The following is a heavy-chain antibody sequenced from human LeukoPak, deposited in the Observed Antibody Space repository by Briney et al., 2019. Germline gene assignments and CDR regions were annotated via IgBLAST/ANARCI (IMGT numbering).Heavy chain of an antibody. Sequence: GGSLRLSCAASGFTFSNYWMTWVRQAPVKVLEWVANIKQDGSQKYYVDHVKGRLTISRDNAKNSVYRQVNSMRVEDTAVYYCAKASLLGMDVWGPGTTVTVSS. V-gene: IGHV3-7*01. CDR2: IKQDGSQK. CDR1: GFTFSNYW. D-gene: IGHD2/OR15-2a*01. CDR3: AKASLLGMDV. J-gene: IGHJ6*02.